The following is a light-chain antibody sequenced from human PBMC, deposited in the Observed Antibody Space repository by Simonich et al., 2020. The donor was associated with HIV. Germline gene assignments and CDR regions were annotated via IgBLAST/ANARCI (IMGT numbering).Light chain of an antibody. Sequence: QSALTQPPSASGSPGQSVTISCTGTSSDVGDYNYVSWYQQHPGKAPKLMIYEVTTRPSGVPDRFSGSKSGNTASLTVSGLQAEDEADYYCSSYAGSNNLLFGGGTKLTVL. V-gene: IGLV2-8*01. CDR3: SSYAGSNNLL. CDR1: SSDVGDYNY. CDR2: EVT. J-gene: IGLJ2*01.